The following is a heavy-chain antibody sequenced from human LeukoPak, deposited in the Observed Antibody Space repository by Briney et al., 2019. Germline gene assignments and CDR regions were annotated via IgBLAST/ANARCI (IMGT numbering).Heavy chain of an antibody. V-gene: IGHV3-48*01. CDR1: GFTFSSYS. CDR2: ISSSSSTI. J-gene: IGHJ4*02. D-gene: IGHD4-17*01. CDR3: ASVGTSYDYGDYGGPN. Sequence: PGGSLRLSCAASGFTFSSYSMNWVRQAPGKGLEWVSYISSSSSTIYYAYSVKGRFTISRDNAKNSLYLQMNSLRAEDTAVYYCASVGTSYDYGDYGGPNWGQGTLVTVSS.